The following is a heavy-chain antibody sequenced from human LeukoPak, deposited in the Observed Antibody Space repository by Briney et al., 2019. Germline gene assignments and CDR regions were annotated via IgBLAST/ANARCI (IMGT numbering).Heavy chain of an antibody. CDR1: GDSVSSNSAA. Sequence: SQTLSLTCAISGDSVSSNSAAWNWIRQSPSKGLEWLVRTYYRYKWFNDYAVSVKSRITINPESSKYQFSLQLSSVTPEDTAVYYCARDLLDSFDIWGQGTMVTVSS. CDR3: ARDLLDSFDI. J-gene: IGHJ3*02. CDR2: TYYRYKWFN. V-gene: IGHV6-1*01.